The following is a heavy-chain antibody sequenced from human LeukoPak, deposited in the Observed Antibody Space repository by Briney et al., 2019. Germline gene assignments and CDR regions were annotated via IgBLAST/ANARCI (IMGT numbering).Heavy chain of an antibody. CDR1: GYTFTGYY. D-gene: IGHD3-3*01. CDR3: ARVDDFWSGYYQPYYFDY. CDR2: INPNSGGT. V-gene: IGHV1-2*02. J-gene: IGHJ4*02. Sequence: GASVKVPCKASGYTFTGYYMHWVRQAPGQGLEWMGWINPNSGGTNYAQKFQGRVTMTRDTSISTAYMELSRLRSDDTAVYYCARVDDFWSGYYQPYYFDYWGQGTLVTVSS.